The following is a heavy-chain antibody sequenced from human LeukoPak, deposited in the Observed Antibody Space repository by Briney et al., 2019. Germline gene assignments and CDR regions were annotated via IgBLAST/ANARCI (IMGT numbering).Heavy chain of an antibody. CDR2: ISSSSSYI. V-gene: IGHV3-21*01. D-gene: IGHD4-17*01. CDR1: GFTFSSYS. Sequence: GGSLRLSCTASGFTFSSYSMNWVRQAPGKGLEWVSSISSSSSYIYYADSVKGRFTISRDNAKNSLYLQMNGLRAEDTAVYYCARDQVNDYGDDTEFDYWGQGTLVTVS. J-gene: IGHJ4*02. CDR3: ARDQVNDYGDDTEFDY.